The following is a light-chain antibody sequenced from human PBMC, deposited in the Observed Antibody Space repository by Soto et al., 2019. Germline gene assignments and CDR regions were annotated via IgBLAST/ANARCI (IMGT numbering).Light chain of an antibody. CDR3: QQYTDYSWT. Sequence: DIQMTQSPSTLSASVGDRVTITCRASQTISGNLAWYKQKPGKAPNLLIYKASYLESGVPSRFSGSGSGAEFILTISSLQPDDFAIYYCQQYTDYSWTFGQGTKVEIK. V-gene: IGKV1-5*03. J-gene: IGKJ1*01. CDR2: KAS. CDR1: QTISGN.